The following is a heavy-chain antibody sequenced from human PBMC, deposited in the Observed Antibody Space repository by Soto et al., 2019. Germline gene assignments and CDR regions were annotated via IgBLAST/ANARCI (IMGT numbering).Heavy chain of an antibody. CDR2: IWYDGSNK. D-gene: IGHD5-12*01. J-gene: IGHJ2*01. V-gene: IGHV3-33*01. CDR1: GFTFSSYG. Sequence: QVQLVESGGGVVQPGRSLRLSCAASGFTFSSYGMHWVRQAPGKGLEWVAVIWYDGSNKYYADSVKGRFTISRDNSKNTLYLQMNSLRAEDTAVYYCARDSFLEEMATIEPLDFFDLWGRGTLVTVSS. CDR3: ARDSFLEEMATIEPLDFFDL.